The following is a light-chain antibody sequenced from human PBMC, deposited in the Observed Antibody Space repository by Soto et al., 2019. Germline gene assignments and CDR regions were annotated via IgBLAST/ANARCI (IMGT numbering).Light chain of an antibody. J-gene: IGLJ2*01. Sequence: QIVLTQSPSASASLGASVKLTCTLSSGHSSDAIAWHQQQPEKGPRFLMNLNSDGSHTKGDGIPDRFSGSSSGAERYLTISSLQSEDEADYYCQTWGTGIVVFGGGTKLTVL. CDR1: SGHSSDA. CDR3: QTWGTGIVV. V-gene: IGLV4-69*01. CDR2: LNSDGSH.